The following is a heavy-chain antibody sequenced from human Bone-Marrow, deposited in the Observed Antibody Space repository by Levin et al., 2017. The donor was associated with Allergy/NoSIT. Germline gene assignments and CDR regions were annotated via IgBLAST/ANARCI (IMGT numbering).Heavy chain of an antibody. CDR3: ARGRYYYDSSGYSKVGYFDY. J-gene: IGHJ4*02. CDR2: IIPIFGTA. CDR1: GGTFSSYA. D-gene: IGHD3-22*01. V-gene: IGHV1-69*13. Sequence: ASVKVSCKASGGTFSSYAISWVRQAPGQGLEWMGGIIPIFGTANYAQKFQGRVTITADESTSTAYMELSSLRSEDTAVYYCARGRYYYDSSGYSKVGYFDYWGQGTLVTVSS.